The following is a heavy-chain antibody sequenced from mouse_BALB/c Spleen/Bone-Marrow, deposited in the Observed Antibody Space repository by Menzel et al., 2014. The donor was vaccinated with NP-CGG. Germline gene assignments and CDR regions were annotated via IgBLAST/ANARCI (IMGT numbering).Heavy chain of an antibody. D-gene: IGHD1-2*01. Sequence: VQLQQSGPELVKPGASVKMSCKASGYTFTDYYMDWVKQSHGESFEWIGRVNPYNGGTSYNQKFKGKATLTVDKSSSPCSMELNNLTSEDSAVYYCVREDHYYGYVFAYGSPGTLVTVSA. CDR3: VREDHYYGYVFAY. V-gene: IGHV1-19*01. CDR2: VNPYNGGT. J-gene: IGHJ3*01. CDR1: GYTFTDYY.